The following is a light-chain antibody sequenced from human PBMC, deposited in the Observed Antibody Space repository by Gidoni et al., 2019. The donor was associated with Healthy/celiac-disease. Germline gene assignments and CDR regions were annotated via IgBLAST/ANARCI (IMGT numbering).Light chain of an antibody. J-gene: IGKJ1*01. Sequence: EIVMTQSPAPLSVSPGERATLSCRASQSVSSNLAWDQQKPGQAPRLLIYGASTRATGIPARFSGSGSGTEFTLTISSLQSEDFAVYYCQKYNNWPRTFGQGTKVEIK. V-gene: IGKV3-15*01. CDR3: QKYNNWPRT. CDR1: QSVSSN. CDR2: GAS.